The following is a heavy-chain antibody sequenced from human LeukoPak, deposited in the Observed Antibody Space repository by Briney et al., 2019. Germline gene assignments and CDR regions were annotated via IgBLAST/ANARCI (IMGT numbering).Heavy chain of an antibody. V-gene: IGHV3-21*01. J-gene: IGHJ6*04. Sequence: GGSLRLSCAASGFTFSSYSMNWVRQAPGKGPEWVSSISISSSYIYYADSVKGRFTISRDNAKNSLYLQVNSLRAEDTAVYYCARDAWDSGYDIPSGMDVWGKGTTVTVSS. CDR2: ISISSSYI. CDR3: ARDAWDSGYDIPSGMDV. D-gene: IGHD5-12*01. CDR1: GFTFSSYS.